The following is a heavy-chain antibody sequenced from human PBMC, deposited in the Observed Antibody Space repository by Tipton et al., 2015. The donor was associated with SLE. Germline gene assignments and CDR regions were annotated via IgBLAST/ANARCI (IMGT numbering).Heavy chain of an antibody. J-gene: IGHJ4*02. Sequence: TLSLTCAVSGFSISDAYFWGWIRQSPGKGLEWIGYIYYSGSANYNPSLKSRVTISVDTSKNQFSLKLSSVTAADTAVYYCARLGGSYSLAYWGQGTLVTVSS. CDR2: IYYSGSA. CDR1: GFSISDAYF. CDR3: ARLGGSYSLAY. V-gene: IGHV4-59*08. D-gene: IGHD1-26*01.